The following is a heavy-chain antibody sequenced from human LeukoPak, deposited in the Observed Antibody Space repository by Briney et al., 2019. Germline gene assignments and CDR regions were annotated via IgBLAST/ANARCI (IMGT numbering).Heavy chain of an antibody. CDR1: GYTFTSYA. Sequence: GASVKVSCKASGYTFTSYAMHRVRQAPGQRLEWMGWINAGNGNTKYSQKFQGRVTITRDTSASTAYMELSSLRSEDTAVYYCARELPRSRFDPWGQGTLVTVSS. J-gene: IGHJ5*02. V-gene: IGHV1-3*01. CDR3: ARELPRSRFDP. CDR2: INAGNGNT.